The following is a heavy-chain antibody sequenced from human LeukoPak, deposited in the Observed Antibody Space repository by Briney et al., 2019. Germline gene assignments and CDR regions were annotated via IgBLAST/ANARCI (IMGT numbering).Heavy chain of an antibody. CDR3: ARLRFLEWLRYYMDV. Sequence: GGSLRLSCAASGFTFSSYCMSWVRQAPGKGLEWVANIKQEGSEKYYVDSVKGRFTISRDNAKNLLYLQMNSLRAEDTAVYYCARLRFLEWLRYYMDVWGKGTTVTVSS. V-gene: IGHV3-7*01. CDR1: GFTFSSYC. J-gene: IGHJ6*03. D-gene: IGHD3-3*01. CDR2: IKQEGSEK.